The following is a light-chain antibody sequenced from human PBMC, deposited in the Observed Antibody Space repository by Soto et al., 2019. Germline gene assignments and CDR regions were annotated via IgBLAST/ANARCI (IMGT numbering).Light chain of an antibody. Sequence: DVQMTQSPSSLSASVGDIVTITCRASQDIRFNLGWFQQKPGEGPKRLIYSSSDLQSGVPSRFSANSSGTEFTLISNGLQPEYSASYFCLQHNTYPWTFGLGTKV. CDR3: LQHNTYPWT. CDR1: QDIRFN. V-gene: IGKV1-17*01. J-gene: IGKJ1*01. CDR2: SSS.